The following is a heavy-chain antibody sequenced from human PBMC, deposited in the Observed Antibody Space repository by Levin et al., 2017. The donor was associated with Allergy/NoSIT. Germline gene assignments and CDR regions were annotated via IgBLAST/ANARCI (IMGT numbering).Heavy chain of an antibody. Sequence: GGSLRLSCAVSGLSFNTYGMNWVRQARGKGLEWVTLITSDGHTTFYADSVRGRFTISRDNSKSTVYLQMNNLRSDDTAVYYCAARVFDHWGQGTLVTVSS. CDR1: GLSFNTYG. J-gene: IGHJ4*02. CDR3: AARVFDH. V-gene: IGHV3-23*03. CDR2: ITSDGHTT.